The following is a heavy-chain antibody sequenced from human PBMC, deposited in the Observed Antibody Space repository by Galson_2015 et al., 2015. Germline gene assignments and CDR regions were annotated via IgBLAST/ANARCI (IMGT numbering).Heavy chain of an antibody. D-gene: IGHD3-10*01. CDR3: AKATMLRGECYFYGMDV. V-gene: IGHV3-9*01. CDR1: GFTFDDYA. CDR2: ISWNNGTV. Sequence: SLRLSCAASGFTFDDYAMNWVRLVPGKGLEWVSTISWNNGTVGYADSVKGRFTISRDNAKSTLCLQMNSLRGEDTAVYHCAKATMLRGECYFYGMDVWGQGTTVTVS. J-gene: IGHJ6*02.